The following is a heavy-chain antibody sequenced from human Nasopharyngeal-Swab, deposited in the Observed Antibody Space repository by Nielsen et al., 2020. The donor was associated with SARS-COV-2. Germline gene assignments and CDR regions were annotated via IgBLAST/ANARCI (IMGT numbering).Heavy chain of an antibody. J-gene: IGHJ4*02. V-gene: IGHV3-7*01. CDR3: ARGRNARTTVDY. CDR1: GFDFRSYW. D-gene: IGHD1-1*01. CDR2: IKEDGSEK. Sequence: GESLKISCAASGFDFRSYWMTWVRQAPGKGLEWVANIKEDGSEKYYVDSVKGRFTISRDNAKNSLYLQMNSLRAEDTAVYYCARGRNARTTVDYWGQGTLVTVSS.